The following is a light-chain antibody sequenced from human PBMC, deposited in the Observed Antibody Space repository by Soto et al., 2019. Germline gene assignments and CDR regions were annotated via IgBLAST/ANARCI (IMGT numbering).Light chain of an antibody. Sequence: QSVLTQPASVSGSPGQSITIPCTGSSSDIGGHNHVSWYQQHPGKAPKLIIYEVGNRPSGVSNRFSGSKSGNTASLTISGFQAEDEADYYCDSYTSSSTHVFGTGTKVTVL. J-gene: IGLJ1*01. V-gene: IGLV2-14*01. CDR3: DSYTSSSTHV. CDR2: EVG. CDR1: SSDIGGHNH.